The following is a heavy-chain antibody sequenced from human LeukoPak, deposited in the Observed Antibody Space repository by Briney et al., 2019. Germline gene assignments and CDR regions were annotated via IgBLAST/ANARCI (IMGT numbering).Heavy chain of an antibody. CDR1: GGSISSYY. Sequence: PSETLSLTCTVSGGSISSYYWSWIRQPPGKGLEWIGYIYYSGSTNYNPSLKSRVTISVDTSKNQFSLKLSSVTAADTAVYYCAREYSSGWHYYFDYWGQGTLVTVSS. J-gene: IGHJ4*02. D-gene: IGHD6-19*01. V-gene: IGHV4-59*01. CDR3: AREYSSGWHYYFDY. CDR2: IYYSGST.